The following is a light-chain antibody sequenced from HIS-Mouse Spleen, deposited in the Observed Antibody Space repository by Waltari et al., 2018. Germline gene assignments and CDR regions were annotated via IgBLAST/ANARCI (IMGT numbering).Light chain of an antibody. Sequence: QSVLTPPPSVSGAPGQRVTISCTGSSSHSRAGYDVHWYQQLPGTAPKLLIYGNSNRPSGVPDRFSGSKSGTSASLAITGLQAEDEADYYCQSYDSSLSGSVFGGGTKLTVL. V-gene: IGLV1-40*01. CDR2: GNS. CDR3: QSYDSSLSGSV. CDR1: SSHSRAGYD. J-gene: IGLJ2*01.